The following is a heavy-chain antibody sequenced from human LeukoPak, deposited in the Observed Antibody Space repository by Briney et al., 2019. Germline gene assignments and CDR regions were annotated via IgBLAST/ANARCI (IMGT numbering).Heavy chain of an antibody. D-gene: IGHD3-10*01. V-gene: IGHV3-23*01. CDR1: GFTFSSYA. Sequence: QSGGSLRLSCAASGFTFSSYAMSWVRQAPGKGLEWVSAISGSGGSTYYADSVRGRFTISRDNSKNTLYLQMNSLRAEDTAVYYCAKDQGLLWFGELSPPNFDYWGQGTLVTVSS. CDR3: AKDQGLLWFGELSPPNFDY. J-gene: IGHJ4*02. CDR2: ISGSGGST.